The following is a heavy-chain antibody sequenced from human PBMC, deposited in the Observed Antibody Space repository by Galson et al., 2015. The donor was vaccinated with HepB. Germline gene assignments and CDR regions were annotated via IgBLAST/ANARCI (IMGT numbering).Heavy chain of an antibody. J-gene: IGHJ4*02. V-gene: IGHV1-69*04. Sequence: SVKVSCKASGGTFSSYAISWVRQAPGQGLEWMGRIIPILGIANYAQKFQGRVTITADKSTSTAYMELSSLRSEDTAVYYCAREWVAYDSSGGDYFDYWGQGTLVTVSS. CDR3: AREWVAYDSSGGDYFDY. CDR1: GGTFSSYA. CDR2: IIPILGIA. D-gene: IGHD3-22*01.